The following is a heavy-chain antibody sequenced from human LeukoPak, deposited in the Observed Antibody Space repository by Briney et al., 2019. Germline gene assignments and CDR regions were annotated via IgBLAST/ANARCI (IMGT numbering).Heavy chain of an antibody. CDR3: ARGDSGSPLDY. D-gene: IGHD1-26*01. J-gene: IGHJ4*02. CDR1: GGSIGSYY. CDR2: IYYSGGT. V-gene: IGHV4-59*01. Sequence: SETLSLTCTVSGGSIGSYYWSWIRQPPGKGLEWIGYIYYSGGTNYNPSLKSRVTISVDTSKNQFSLKLSSVTAADTAVYYCARGDSGSPLDYWGQGTLVTVSS.